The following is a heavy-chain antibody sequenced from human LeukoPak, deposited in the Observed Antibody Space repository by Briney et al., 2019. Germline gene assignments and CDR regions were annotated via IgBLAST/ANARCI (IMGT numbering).Heavy chain of an antibody. CDR1: GFTFSSSD. CDR3: AKDRGWCFEY. Sequence: GGSLRLSCAAFGFTFSSSDIHWVRQAPGKGLEWVAFISYDGSDKYYAESVKGRFTVSRDNSKHTLYLQMNSLRVEDTAVYYCAKDRGWCFEYWGQGTLVTVSS. CDR2: ISYDGSDK. J-gene: IGHJ4*02. D-gene: IGHD6-19*01. V-gene: IGHV3-30*18.